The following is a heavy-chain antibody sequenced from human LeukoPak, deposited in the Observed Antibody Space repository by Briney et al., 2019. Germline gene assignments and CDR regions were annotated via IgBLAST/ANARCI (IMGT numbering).Heavy chain of an antibody. CDR1: GFTVSSNY. D-gene: IGHD4-17*01. CDR3: VRGPAEWDYGDYNY. Sequence: GGSLGLSGAALGFTVSSNYMSWVRHAPGKGLEWVSVIYSGGSTYYADSVKNGCTTSRQNCKTTPYPQMNSLRADDTPVYYSVRGPAEWDYGDYNYWGQGTLVTVSS. J-gene: IGHJ4*02. CDR2: IYSGGST. V-gene: IGHV3-53*01.